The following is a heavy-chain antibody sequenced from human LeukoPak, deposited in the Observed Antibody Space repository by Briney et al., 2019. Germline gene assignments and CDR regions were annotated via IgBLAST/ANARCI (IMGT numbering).Heavy chain of an antibody. D-gene: IGHD3-9*01. V-gene: IGHV3-49*01. Sequence: GSLRLSCSASGFTFGDYSMSWFRQAPGKGLEWVGFIRSKAYGGTAEYAASVKGRFTISRDGSESIAYLQMDSLKAEDTAVYYCSREIRYFDWFQADYWGQGTLVTVSS. CDR1: GFTFGDYS. CDR2: IRSKAYGGTA. CDR3: SREIRYFDWFQADY. J-gene: IGHJ4*02.